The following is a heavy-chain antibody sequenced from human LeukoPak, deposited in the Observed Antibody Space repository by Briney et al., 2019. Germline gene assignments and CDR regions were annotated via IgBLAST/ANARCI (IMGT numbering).Heavy chain of an antibody. CDR1: GFTFSSYW. D-gene: IGHD3-16*01. J-gene: IGHJ4*02. CDR2: ISYDGSNK. CDR3: ASDGGALDY. V-gene: IGHV3-30-3*01. Sequence: GGSLRLSCAASGFTFSSYWMHWVRQVPGKGLVWVAVISYDGSNKYYADSVKGRFTISRDNSKNTLYLQMNSLRAEDTAVYYCASDGGALDYWGQGTLVTVSS.